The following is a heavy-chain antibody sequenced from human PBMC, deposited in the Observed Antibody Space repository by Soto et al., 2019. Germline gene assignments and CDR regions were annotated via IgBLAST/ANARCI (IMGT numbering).Heavy chain of an antibody. CDR2: TSFDGSNS. J-gene: IGHJ4*02. Sequence: PGESLRLSYAASGFMFGTYGMHWVRQAPGKWLEWVAVTSFDGSNSYYAESVKGRFTISRDNSKNTLNLQMNSLRAEDTAVYYCAKTPCSIGYYCIFDYWGEGTPVNVSS. CDR1: GFMFGTYG. D-gene: IGHD3-22*01. V-gene: IGHV3-30*18. CDR3: AKTPCSIGYYCIFDY.